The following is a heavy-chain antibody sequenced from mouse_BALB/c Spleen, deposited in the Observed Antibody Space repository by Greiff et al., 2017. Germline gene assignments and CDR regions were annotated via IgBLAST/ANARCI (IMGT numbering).Heavy chain of an antibody. Sequence: DVKLVESGPSLVKPSQTLSLTCSVTGDSITSGYWNWIRKFPGNKLEYMGYISYSGSTYYNPSLKSRISITRDTSKNQYYLQLNSVTTEDTATYYCARRPSYDYGWFAYWGQGTLVTVSA. CDR1: GDSITSGY. CDR2: ISYSGST. D-gene: IGHD2-4*01. J-gene: IGHJ3*01. CDR3: ARRPSYDYGWFAY. V-gene: IGHV3-8*02.